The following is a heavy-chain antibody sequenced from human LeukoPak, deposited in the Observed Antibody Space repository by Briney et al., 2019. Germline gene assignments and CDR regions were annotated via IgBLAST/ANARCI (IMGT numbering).Heavy chain of an antibody. J-gene: IGHJ6*03. CDR2: ISWNGDST. V-gene: IGHV3-20*04. Sequence: PGGSLRLSCAASGFTFDDYAMSWVRQAPGKGLEWVSGISWNGDSTGYTDSVKGRFSISRDNAKNSLYLQMKSLRVEDTALYYCARYGDPKYFYFYMDVWGKGTTVTVSS. CDR1: GFTFDDYA. CDR3: ARYGDPKYFYFYMDV. D-gene: IGHD4-17*01.